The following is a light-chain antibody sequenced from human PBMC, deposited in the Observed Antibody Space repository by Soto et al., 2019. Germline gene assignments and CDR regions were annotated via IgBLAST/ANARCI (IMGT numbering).Light chain of an antibody. V-gene: IGLV2-14*01. CDR3: SSYTSCSTLA. CDR2: DVS. Sequence: QSALTQPASVSGSPGQSITISCTGTSSDVGGYNYVSWYQQHPGKAPKLMIYDVSNRPSGVSNRFSGSKSGNTASLTISGLQAEDEADYYCSSYTSCSTLAVGGGTKLTVL. J-gene: IGLJ2*01. CDR1: SSDVGGYNY.